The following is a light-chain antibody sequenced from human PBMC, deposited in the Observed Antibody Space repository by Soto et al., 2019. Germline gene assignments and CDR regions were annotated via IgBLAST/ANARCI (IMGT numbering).Light chain of an antibody. CDR3: QQYDDLPFT. V-gene: IGKV1-33*01. J-gene: IGKJ3*01. CDR1: QDITNY. Sequence: DIQMTQSPSSLSASVGDRVTITCQASQDITNYLNWFQQKPGRAPKLLIFEASNLETGVPSRFSGSGSGTNFTFTISSLQPEDIATYFCQQYDDLPFTFGPGTKVHLK. CDR2: EAS.